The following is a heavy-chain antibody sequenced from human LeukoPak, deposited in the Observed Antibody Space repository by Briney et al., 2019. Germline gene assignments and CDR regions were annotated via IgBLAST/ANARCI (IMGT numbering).Heavy chain of an antibody. CDR1: GGSISNYY. V-gene: IGHV4-4*09. CDR3: ARRHKLYSSSSGDAFDI. J-gene: IGHJ3*02. CDR2: IYTSGNI. Sequence: SETLSLTCTVSGGSISNYYWSWIRQPPGKGLEWIGYIYTSGNINYNPSLKSRVTMSIDTSKNQFSLILSSVTAADTAVYYCARRHKLYSSSSGDAFDIWGQGTMVTVSS. D-gene: IGHD6-6*01.